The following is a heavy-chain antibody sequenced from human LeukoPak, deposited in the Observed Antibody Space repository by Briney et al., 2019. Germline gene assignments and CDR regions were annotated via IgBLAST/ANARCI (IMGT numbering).Heavy chain of an antibody. J-gene: IGHJ6*03. Sequence: PSETLSLTCTVSGDSIPGDYWTWIRQPPGKGLEWIGYIYYTGTTNCNPSLKSRLTISVDMSKNQFSLNLSSMTAADTAVYYCARVGRTEEGGYSYYYIDVWGYGTTVTVSS. V-gene: IGHV4-59*01. CDR2: IYYTGTT. CDR3: ARVGRTEEGGYSYYYIDV. D-gene: IGHD4-11*01. CDR1: GDSIPGDY.